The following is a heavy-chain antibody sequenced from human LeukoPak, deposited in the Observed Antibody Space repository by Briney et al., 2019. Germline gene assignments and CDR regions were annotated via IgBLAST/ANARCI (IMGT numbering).Heavy chain of an antibody. CDR1: GFTFSNYV. CDR3: ANIWQQLAPRYYYGMDV. J-gene: IGHJ6*02. D-gene: IGHD6-13*01. CDR2: ISGSGGST. Sequence: QTGGSLRLSCAASGFTFSNYVMSWVRQAPGKGLEWVSGISGSGGSTYYADSVKGRFTISRDNSKNTLYLQMNSLRAEDTAVYYCANIWQQLAPRYYYGMDVLGQGTTVTGSS. V-gene: IGHV3-23*01.